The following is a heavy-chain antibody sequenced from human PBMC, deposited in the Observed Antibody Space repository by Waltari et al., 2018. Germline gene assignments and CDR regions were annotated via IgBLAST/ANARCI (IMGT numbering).Heavy chain of an antibody. Sequence: QVHLVQSGAEVKKPGASVKVSCQASGSTFTGYQIHWVRQAPGQGLEWMGWINPNSGGTNYAQNFQGRVTITRDTSIRTAYMELSRLRSDDTAMYYCARDLVVGSGDYWGQGTLVTVSS. CDR3: ARDLVVGSGDY. D-gene: IGHD1-26*01. V-gene: IGHV1-2*02. CDR2: INPNSGGT. J-gene: IGHJ4*02. CDR1: GSTFTGYQ.